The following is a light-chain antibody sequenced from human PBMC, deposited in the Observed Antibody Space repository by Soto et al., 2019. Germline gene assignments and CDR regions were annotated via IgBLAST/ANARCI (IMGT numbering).Light chain of an antibody. CDR3: HQYHNWYT. J-gene: IGKJ2*01. CDR1: QSISSN. V-gene: IGKV3-15*01. CDR2: GAS. Sequence: EIVMTQSPATLSVSPGERATLSCRASQSISSNVAWFQQKPGQAPRLLIFGASTRATGIPARFSGSGSGTEFTLTISSRQSEDFAVYYCHQYHNWYTFGQGTKLEIK.